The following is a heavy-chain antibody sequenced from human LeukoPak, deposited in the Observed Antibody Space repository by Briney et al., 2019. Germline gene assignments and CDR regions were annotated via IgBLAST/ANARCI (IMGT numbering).Heavy chain of an antibody. D-gene: IGHD7-27*01. J-gene: IGHJ4*02. CDR2: ITTNDGNT. Sequence: GGSLRLSCAASGFTFSSYTMSWVRQAPGKGLEWVSTITTNDGNTYYADSVKGRFTVSRDNSKNTLYLQMNSLRAEDTAVYYCAKDGGLWVSAHWGDSWGRGTLVTVSS. CDR1: GFTFSSYT. V-gene: IGHV3-23*01. CDR3: AKDGGLWVSAHWGDS.